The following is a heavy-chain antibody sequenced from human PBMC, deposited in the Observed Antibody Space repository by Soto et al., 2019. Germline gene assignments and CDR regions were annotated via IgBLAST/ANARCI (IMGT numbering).Heavy chain of an antibody. CDR1: GYTFTTYG. V-gene: IGHV1-18*01. J-gene: IGHJ6*03. Sequence: QVQLVQSGPEVKKPGASVKVSCKASGYTFTTYGISWVRQAPGQGLEWMGWISPYNGDTHYAERFQGRLTMTTDTSATSAYMELRTLSSDDRAGYFCARALSMAQYYYYMDVWGKGTTVTVSS. CDR3: ARALSMAQYYYYMDV. CDR2: ISPYNGDT.